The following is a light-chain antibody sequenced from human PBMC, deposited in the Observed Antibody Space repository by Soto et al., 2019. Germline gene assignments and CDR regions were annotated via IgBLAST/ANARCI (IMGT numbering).Light chain of an antibody. J-gene: IGKJ1*01. Sequence: IVMTQSPATLSVSPGERATLSCRASQSVSSNLACYQQKPGQAPRLLIYGASTRATGIPARFSGSGSGTEFTLTISSLQSEDFAVYYCQPYNNWPQTFGQGTKVEIK. CDR1: QSVSSN. CDR3: QPYNNWPQT. CDR2: GAS. V-gene: IGKV3-15*01.